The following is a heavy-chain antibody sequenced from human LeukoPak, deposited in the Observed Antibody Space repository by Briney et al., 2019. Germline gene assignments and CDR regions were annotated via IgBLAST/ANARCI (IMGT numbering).Heavy chain of an antibody. Sequence: GGSLRLSCVASGFTFSAFGMHWVRQAPGKGLEYVSGINDNGGTTHYGDSVKGRFTISRDDSKNTLYLQMSSLRGEDTALYYCVKDLRGNYTFDYWGQGTLVTVSS. V-gene: IGHV3-64D*09. J-gene: IGHJ4*02. D-gene: IGHD5-24*01. CDR3: VKDLRGNYTFDY. CDR2: INDNGGTT. CDR1: GFTFSAFG.